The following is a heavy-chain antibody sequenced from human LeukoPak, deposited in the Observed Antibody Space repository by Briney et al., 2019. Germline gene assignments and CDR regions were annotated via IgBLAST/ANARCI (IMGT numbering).Heavy chain of an antibody. CDR1: GFTFSSYG. D-gene: IGHD3-22*01. V-gene: IGHV3-33*01. J-gene: IGHJ6*02. Sequence: GGSLRLSCAASGFTFSSYGMHWVRQAPGEGLEWVAVIWYDGSKYYADSVKGRFTISRDNSKNTLYLQMNSLRAEDTAVYYCARVLLPLYGMDVWGQGTTVTVSS. CDR2: IWYDGSK. CDR3: ARVLLPLYGMDV.